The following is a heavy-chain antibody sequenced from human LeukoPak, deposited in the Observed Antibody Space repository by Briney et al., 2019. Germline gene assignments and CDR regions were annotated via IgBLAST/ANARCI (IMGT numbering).Heavy chain of an antibody. V-gene: IGHV1-18*01. Sequence: ASVKLSCKASGYTFSSYGISWVRQAPGQGLESMGWISAYNGNTNYRQKLQGRVTMTTDTFTGTAYMDLRSLRSDDTAIYYCTRDSPDGSGTYYNDSPDYWGQGTLVTVSS. CDR2: ISAYNGNT. CDR3: TRDSPDGSGTYYNDSPDY. J-gene: IGHJ4*02. CDR1: GYTFSSYG. D-gene: IGHD3-10*01.